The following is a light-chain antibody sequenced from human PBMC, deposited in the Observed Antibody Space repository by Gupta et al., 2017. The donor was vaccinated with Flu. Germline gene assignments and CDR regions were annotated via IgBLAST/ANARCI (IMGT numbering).Light chain of an antibody. Sequence: QSALTQPRSVSGSPGQSVTISCPGTSSAVGAYNSVSWYQQPPGKAPKLMIYDSTKRPSGVPDRFSGSKAVNTASLTISGLRAEDEADYYCCSYAGSYTWAFGGGTKLTVL. CDR3: CSYAGSYTWA. CDR1: SSAVGAYNS. J-gene: IGLJ3*02. CDR2: DST. V-gene: IGLV2-11*01.